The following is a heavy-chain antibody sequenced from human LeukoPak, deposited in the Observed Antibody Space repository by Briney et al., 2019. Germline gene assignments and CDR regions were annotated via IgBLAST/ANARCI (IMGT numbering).Heavy chain of an antibody. CDR3: AEDPPGDYYDSSGLGMDV. D-gene: IGHD3-22*01. CDR2: ISGSGGST. J-gene: IGHJ6*02. Sequence: GSLRLSCAASGFTFSSYAMSWVRQAPGKGLEWVSAISGSGGSTYYADSVKGRFTISRDNSKNTLYLQMNSLRAEDTAVYYCAEDPPGDYYDSSGLGMDVWGQGTTVTVSS. CDR1: GFTFSSYA. V-gene: IGHV3-23*01.